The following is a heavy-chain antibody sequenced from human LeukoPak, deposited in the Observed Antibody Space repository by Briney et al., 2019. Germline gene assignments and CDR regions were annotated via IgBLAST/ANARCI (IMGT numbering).Heavy chain of an antibody. D-gene: IGHD3-10*01. CDR1: GGTFSSYA. CDR2: TIPIFGTA. V-gene: IGHV1-69*05. J-gene: IGHJ4*02. CDR3: ARSITMVRGVITLPRLIYFDY. Sequence: SVKVSCKASGGTFSSYAISWVRQAPGQGLEWMGGTIPIFGTANYAQKFQGRVTITTDESTSTAYMELSSLRSEDTAVYYCARSITMVRGVITLPRLIYFDYWGQGTLVTVSS.